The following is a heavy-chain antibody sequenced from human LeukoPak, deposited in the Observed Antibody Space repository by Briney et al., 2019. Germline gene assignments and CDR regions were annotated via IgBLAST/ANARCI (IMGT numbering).Heavy chain of an antibody. V-gene: IGHV1-18*01. CDR3: ARDQYDSSGYTPFDY. CDR1: GYTFTSYG. CDR2: ISAYNGNT. J-gene: IGHJ4*02. D-gene: IGHD3-22*01. Sequence: GASVKVSCKASGYTFTSYGISWVRQAPGQGLEWMGWISAYNGNTNYAQKLQGRVIMTTDTSTSTAYMELRSLRSDDTAVYYCARDQYDSSGYTPFDYWGQGTLVTVSS.